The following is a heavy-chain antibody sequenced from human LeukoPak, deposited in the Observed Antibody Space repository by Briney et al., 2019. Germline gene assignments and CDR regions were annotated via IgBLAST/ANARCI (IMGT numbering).Heavy chain of an antibody. CDR3: AKDQGGSSYSFDY. V-gene: IGHV3-23*01. J-gene: IGHJ4*02. D-gene: IGHD5-18*01. CDR1: GVTFRSDT. CDR2: FSGSVDTT. Sequence: GGSLRLSCAASGVTFRSDTLNWVRQAPGKGLEWVSTFSGSVDTTYYADSVKGRFTISRDNSKNTLYLQMDSLTAEDTAVYYCAKDQGGSSYSFDYWGRGTLVTVSS.